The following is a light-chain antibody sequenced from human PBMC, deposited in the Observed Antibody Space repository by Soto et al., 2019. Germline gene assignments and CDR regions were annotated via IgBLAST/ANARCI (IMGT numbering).Light chain of an antibody. Sequence: DIQMTQSPSTLSASVGDRVTITCRASQSISSWLAWYQQKPGKAPKLLIYDASSLESGVPSRFSGSGSGTEFTLTISSLQPDDFATYYCQHYYSLWTFGQGTKVEIK. V-gene: IGKV1-5*01. CDR3: QHYYSLWT. CDR1: QSISSW. CDR2: DAS. J-gene: IGKJ1*01.